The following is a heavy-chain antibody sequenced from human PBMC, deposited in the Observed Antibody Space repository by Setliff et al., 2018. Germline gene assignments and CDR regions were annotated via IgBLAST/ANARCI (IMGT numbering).Heavy chain of an antibody. J-gene: IGHJ4*02. Sequence: PGRSLRLSCAASGFTFSDYYMSWIRQAPGQGLEWVSYISSSGISIDYADSVKGRFIISRDNAKNSLSLQMNSLRVEDTAVYYCVRDVAGGSHATYFDYWGQGTLVTVSS. CDR2: ISSSGISI. V-gene: IGHV3-11*04. CDR1: GFTFSDYY. D-gene: IGHD1-26*01. CDR3: VRDVAGGSHATYFDY.